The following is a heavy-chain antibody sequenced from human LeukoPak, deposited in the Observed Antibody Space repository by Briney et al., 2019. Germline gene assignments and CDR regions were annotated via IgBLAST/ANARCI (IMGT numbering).Heavy chain of an antibody. CDR2: IYYSGST. D-gene: IGHD3-16*02. J-gene: IGHJ4*02. CDR1: GGSISSGGYY. Sequence: PSETLSLTCTVSGGSISSGGYYWSWIRQHPGKGLEWIGYIYYSGSTYYNPSLKGRVTISVDTSKNQFSLKLSSVTAADTAVYYCAAYYDYVWGSYRYNYYFDYWGQGTLVTVSS. V-gene: IGHV4-31*03. CDR3: AAYYDYVWGSYRYNYYFDY.